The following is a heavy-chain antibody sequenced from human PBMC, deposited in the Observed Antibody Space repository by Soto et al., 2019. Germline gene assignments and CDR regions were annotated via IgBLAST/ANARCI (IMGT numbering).Heavy chain of an antibody. CDR1: GFTFSSYG. CDR3: ARTVPALDY. Sequence: QVQLVESGGGVVQPGRSLRLSCAASGFTFSSYGMPWVRQATGKGLEWVAVILYDGSNKYYADSVKGRFTISRYNSKNTLYLQMNSLRAEDTAVYYCARTVPALDYWGQGTLVTVSS. V-gene: IGHV3-33*01. CDR2: ILYDGSNK. J-gene: IGHJ4*02. D-gene: IGHD2-2*01.